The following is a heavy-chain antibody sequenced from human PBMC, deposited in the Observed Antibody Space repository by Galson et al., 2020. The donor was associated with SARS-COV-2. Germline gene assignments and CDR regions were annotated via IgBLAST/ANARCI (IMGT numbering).Heavy chain of an antibody. CDR2: INNSGST. V-gene: IGHV4-34*01. D-gene: IGHD6-19*01. Sequence: SETLCLTCAVYVGSFRGYYWSWIRQSPGKGPEWIGAINNSGSTNYNPSLKSRVTISVDTSKNQLSLKLSAMTAADTAVYYCARRRSSGWYYFDYWGQGTPVTVAS. CDR3: ARRRSSGWYYFDY. CDR1: VGSFRGYY. J-gene: IGHJ4*02.